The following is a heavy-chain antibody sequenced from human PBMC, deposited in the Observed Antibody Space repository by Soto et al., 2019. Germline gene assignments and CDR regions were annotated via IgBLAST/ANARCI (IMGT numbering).Heavy chain of an antibody. V-gene: IGHV4-59*08. D-gene: IGHD6-19*01. Sequence: PSETLSLTCTVSGGSISSYYWSWIRQHPGKGLEWIGYIYYSGSTSYNPSLRSRVTISVDASKNQFSLKLSSVTAADTAVYYCARQAPHSSGWFWFDPWGQGTLVTVSS. J-gene: IGHJ5*02. CDR2: IYYSGST. CDR1: GGSISSYY. CDR3: ARQAPHSSGWFWFDP.